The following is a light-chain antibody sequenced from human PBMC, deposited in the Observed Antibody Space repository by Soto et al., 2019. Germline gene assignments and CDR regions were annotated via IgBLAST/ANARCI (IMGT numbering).Light chain of an antibody. CDR2: DVS. J-gene: IGLJ1*01. V-gene: IGLV2-11*01. CDR3: SSYAGTYLYV. CDR1: SSDVGLYNF. Sequence: QSVLTQPRSVSGSPGQSVTISCTGTSSDVGLYNFVSWYQHHPAKAPKLMIYDVSHRPSGVPDRFSGSKSGNTASLTISGLQAEDEGDYYCSSYAGTYLYVFGTGTKVTVL.